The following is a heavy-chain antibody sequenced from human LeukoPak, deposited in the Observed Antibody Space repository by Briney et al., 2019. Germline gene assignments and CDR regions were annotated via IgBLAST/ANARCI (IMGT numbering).Heavy chain of an antibody. CDR2: IKSDGSEK. CDR3: ARDPAWGALDY. V-gene: IGHV3-7*01. CDR1: GLTFRSHW. D-gene: IGHD3-16*01. Sequence: GESLRLSCVASGLTFRSHWMSWVRQAPGKGLEWVANIKSDGSEKYYVDSVEGRFTISRDNAKNSLFLQMNSLRAEDTAVYYCARDPAWGALDYWGQGTLVTVSS. J-gene: IGHJ4*02.